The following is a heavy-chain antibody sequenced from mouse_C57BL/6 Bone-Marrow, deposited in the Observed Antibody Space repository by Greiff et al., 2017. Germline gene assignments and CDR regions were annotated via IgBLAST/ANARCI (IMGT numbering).Heavy chain of an antibody. CDR1: GYTFTSYW. Sequence: QVQLQQPGAELVKPGASVKMSCKASGYTFTSYWITWVKQRPGQGLEWIGDIYPGSGSTNYHEKFKGKDTLTVDTSSSTAYMQLSSLTSEDSAVYYCARPYYSDYWYFDVWGTGTTVTVSS. V-gene: IGHV1-55*01. CDR3: ARPYYSDYWYFDV. CDR2: IYPGSGST. D-gene: IGHD2-12*01. J-gene: IGHJ1*03.